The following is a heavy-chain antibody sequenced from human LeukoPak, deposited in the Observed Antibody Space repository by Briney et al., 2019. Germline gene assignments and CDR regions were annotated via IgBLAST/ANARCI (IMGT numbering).Heavy chain of an antibody. J-gene: IGHJ5*02. CDR2: ISGSGGST. CDR3: AKGSGGYYYVGFLGFDP. D-gene: IGHD3-22*01. CDR1: GFTFSSYA. V-gene: IGHV3-23*01. Sequence: GRSMRLSCAASGFTFSSYAMSWVRQAPGKGLEWVSAISGSGGSTYYADSVKGRFTISRDNSKNTLYLQMNTLRAEDTAVYYCAKGSGGYYYVGFLGFDPWGQGTLVTVSS.